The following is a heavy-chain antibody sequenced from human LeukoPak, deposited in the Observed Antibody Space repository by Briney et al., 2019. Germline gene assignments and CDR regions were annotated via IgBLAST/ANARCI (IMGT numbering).Heavy chain of an antibody. D-gene: IGHD3-10*01. CDR1: GFTFSSYA. V-gene: IGHV3-23*01. CDR2: ISGSGGTT. CDR3: AKDHLYGYYYGSGIDY. J-gene: IGHJ4*02. Sequence: PGGSLRLSCAASGFTFSSYAMSWVRQAPGKGLEWVSVISGSGGTTYHADSVKGRFTISRDNSKNTLYLQMNSLRAEDTAVYYCAKDHLYGYYYGSGIDYWGQGTLVTVSS.